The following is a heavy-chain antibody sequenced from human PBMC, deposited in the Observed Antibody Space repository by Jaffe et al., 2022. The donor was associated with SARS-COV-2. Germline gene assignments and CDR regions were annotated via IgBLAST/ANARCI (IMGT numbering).Heavy chain of an antibody. CDR2: IYYSGST. CDR1: GGSISSYY. CDR3: ARVVVPAAIYNWFDP. D-gene: IGHD2-2*01. J-gene: IGHJ5*02. V-gene: IGHV4-59*01. Sequence: QVQLQESGPGLVKPSETLSLTCTVSGGSISSYYWSWIRQPPGKGLEWIGYIYYSGSTNYNPSLKSRVTISVDTSKNQFSLKLSSVTAADTAVYYCARVVVPAAIYNWFDPWGQGTLVTVSS.